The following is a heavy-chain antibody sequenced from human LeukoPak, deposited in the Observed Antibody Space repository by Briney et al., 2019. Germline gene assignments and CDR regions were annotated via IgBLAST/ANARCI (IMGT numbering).Heavy chain of an antibody. Sequence: SETLSLTCTVSGGSISSGSYYWSWIRQPPGKGLEWIVYIYYSGSTNYNPSLKSRVTISVDTSKNQFSLKLRSVTAADTAVYYSARTTEGGYIGYFYYYYMGVWGKGTTVTISS. V-gene: IGHV4-61*01. J-gene: IGHJ6*03. CDR3: ARTTEGGYIGYFYYYYMGV. D-gene: IGHD5-18*01. CDR2: IYYSGST. CDR1: GGSISSGSYY.